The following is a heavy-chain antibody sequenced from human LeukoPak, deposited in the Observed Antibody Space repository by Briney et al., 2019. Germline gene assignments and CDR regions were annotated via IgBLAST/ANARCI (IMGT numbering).Heavy chain of an antibody. J-gene: IGHJ4*02. D-gene: IGHD3-22*01. V-gene: IGHV3-23*01. CDR3: AKDRGSGYYDSSGFDY. CDR2: ISGSGGST. CDR1: GFTFSSYA. Sequence: GGSLRLSCAASGFTFSSYAMSWVRQAPGKGLEWVSAISGSGGSTYYADSMKGRFTISRDNSKNTLYLQMNSLRAEDTAVYYCAKDRGSGYYDSSGFDYWGQGTLVTVSS.